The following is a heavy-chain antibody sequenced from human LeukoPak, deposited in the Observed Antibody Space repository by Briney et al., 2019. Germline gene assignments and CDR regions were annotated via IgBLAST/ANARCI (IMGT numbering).Heavy chain of an antibody. D-gene: IGHD4-11*01. CDR1: QFTFSHYG. Sequence: AGGSLRLSCAASQFTFSHYGMHWVRQAPGKGLQWVAVIWNDGSDKDYSDSVKGRFTVSRDNSNNMVYLQMNSLRADDSGVYYCAKDAQRGFDYSNSLQYWGRGTLVTVSS. V-gene: IGHV3-33*06. CDR3: AKDAQRGFDYSNSLQY. J-gene: IGHJ4*02. CDR2: IWNDGSDK.